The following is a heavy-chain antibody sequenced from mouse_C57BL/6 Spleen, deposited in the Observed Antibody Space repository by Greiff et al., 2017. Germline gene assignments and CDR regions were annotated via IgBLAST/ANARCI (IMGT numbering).Heavy chain of an antibody. CDR3: GWDVGFDY. J-gene: IGHJ2*01. Sequence: QVQLQQPGAELVKPGASVKLSCKASGYTFTSYWMHRVKQRPGQGLEWIGMIHPNSGSTNYNEKFKSKATLTVDKSSSTGYMQLSSLASEDSAVYYCGWDVGFDYWGQGTTLTVSS. CDR1: GYTFTSYW. D-gene: IGHD4-1*01. V-gene: IGHV1-64*01. CDR2: IHPNSGST.